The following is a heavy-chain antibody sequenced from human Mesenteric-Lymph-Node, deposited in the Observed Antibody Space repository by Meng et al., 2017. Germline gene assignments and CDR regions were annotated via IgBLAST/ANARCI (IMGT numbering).Heavy chain of an antibody. V-gene: IGHV3-7*01. CDR2: IKQDGSEK. CDR3: ASGGQYFRY. Sequence: GESLKISCAASGFTFSSYEMNWVRQAPGKGLEWVANIKQDGSEKYYVDSVKGRFTISRDNAENSMYLQMSSLRGEDTAVYYCASGGQYFRYWGQGTLVTVSS. J-gene: IGHJ4*02. D-gene: IGHD2/OR15-2a*01. CDR1: GFTFSSYE.